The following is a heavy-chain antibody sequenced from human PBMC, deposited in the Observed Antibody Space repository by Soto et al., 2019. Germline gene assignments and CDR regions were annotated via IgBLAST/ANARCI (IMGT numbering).Heavy chain of an antibody. CDR3: AKEMWELPYYYYGMDV. D-gene: IGHD1-26*01. CDR2: ISYDGSNK. V-gene: IGHV3-30*18. J-gene: IGHJ6*02. Sequence: PGGSLRLSCAASGFTFSSYGMHWVRQAPGKGLEWVAVISYDGSNKYYADSVKGRFTTSRDNSKNTLYLQMNSLRAEDTAVYYCAKEMWELPYYYYGMDVWGQGTTVTVSS. CDR1: GFTFSSYG.